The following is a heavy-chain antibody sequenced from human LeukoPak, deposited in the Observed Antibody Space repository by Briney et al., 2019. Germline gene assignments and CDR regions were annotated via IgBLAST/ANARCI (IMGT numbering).Heavy chain of an antibody. CDR2: IRNDGKDA. J-gene: IGHJ4*02. CDR1: GFTLSSSW. CDR3: ARPIVTTINSLDD. V-gene: IGHV3-74*01. D-gene: IGHD5-12*01. Sequence: PGGSLRLSCEASGFTLSSSWMHWVRQAPGKGLVWVSRIRNDGKDASYADSVKGGFTISRDNAKNTLYLQMNSLRAEDTAIYYCARPIVTTINSLDDWGQGTLVTVSS.